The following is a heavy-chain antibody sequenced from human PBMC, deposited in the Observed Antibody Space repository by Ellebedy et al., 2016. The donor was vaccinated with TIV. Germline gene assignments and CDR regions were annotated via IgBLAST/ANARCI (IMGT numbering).Heavy chain of an antibody. CDR3: ARVIGLRDCSGVLCSPPPPLDH. Sequence: AASVKVSCKASGYTFSSFGITWVRQAPGQGLEGMGWISGYNGNTNYVQKLQGRVTITTDTSTSTASLELRSLRSADTAVYYCARVIGLRDCSGVLCSPPPPLDHWGQGALFTVSS. D-gene: IGHD2-15*01. CDR1: GYTFSSFG. V-gene: IGHV1-18*04. CDR2: ISGYNGNT. J-gene: IGHJ4*02.